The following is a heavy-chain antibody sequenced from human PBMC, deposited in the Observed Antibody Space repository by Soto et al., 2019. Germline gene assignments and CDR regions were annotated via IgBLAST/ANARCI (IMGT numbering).Heavy chain of an antibody. CDR1: GFTFANAW. Sequence: PGGSLRLSXAASGFTFANAWMSWVRQAPGKGLEWVGRVRSKADGGTTDYAAPVKGRFTISRDDSENTLYLQMNSLKIDDTAVYYCRRDWDYPVLWGQGTLVTVSS. J-gene: IGHJ4*02. V-gene: IGHV3-15*01. CDR3: RRDWDYPVL. CDR2: VRSKADGGTT. D-gene: IGHD1-7*01.